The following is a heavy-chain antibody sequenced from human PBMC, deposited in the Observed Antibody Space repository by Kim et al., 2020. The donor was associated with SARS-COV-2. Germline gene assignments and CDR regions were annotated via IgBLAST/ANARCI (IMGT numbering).Heavy chain of an antibody. Sequence: ASVKVSCKASGYTFTSYYMHWVRQAPGQGLEWMGIINPSGGSTSYAQKFQGRVTMTRDTSTSTVYMELSSLRSEDTAVYYCARERGTTTVTTFFGYWGQGTLVTVSS. D-gene: IGHD4-17*01. J-gene: IGHJ4*02. CDR2: INPSGGST. CDR3: ARERGTTTVTTFFGY. CDR1: GYTFTSYY. V-gene: IGHV1-46*01.